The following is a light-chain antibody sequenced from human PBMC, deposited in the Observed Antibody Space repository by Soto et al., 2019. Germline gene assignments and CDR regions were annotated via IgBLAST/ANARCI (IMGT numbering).Light chain of an antibody. V-gene: IGKV1-27*01. CDR1: QGIAPY. CDR3: QKYNSAPLT. CDR2: ATS. Sequence: DVQMTQSPSSLSAFVGDRVTITCRASQGIAPYLAWFQQKPGKVPKLLIYATSTLQSGVPSRFSGSGSGTECTLTINSLQPEDVGTYYCQKYNSAPLTFGGGTKVEI. J-gene: IGKJ4*01.